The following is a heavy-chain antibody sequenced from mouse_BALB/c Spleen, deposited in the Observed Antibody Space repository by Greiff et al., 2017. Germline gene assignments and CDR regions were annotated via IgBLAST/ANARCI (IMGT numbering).Heavy chain of an antibody. CDR3: ARFYDGFDY. CDR1: GFTFSSYG. D-gene: IGHD2-3*01. J-gene: IGHJ2*01. Sequence: DVKLQESGGDLVKPGGSLKLSCAASGFTFSSYGMSWVRQTPDKRLEWVATISSGGSYTYYPDSVKGRFTISRDNAKNTLYLQMSSLKSEDTAMYYCARFYDGFDYWGQGTTLTVSS. CDR2: ISSGGSYT. V-gene: IGHV5-6*02.